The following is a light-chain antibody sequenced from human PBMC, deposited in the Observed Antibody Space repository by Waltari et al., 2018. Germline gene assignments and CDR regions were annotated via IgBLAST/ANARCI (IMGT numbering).Light chain of an antibody. CDR3: QQYNSYSLLT. CDR2: NAS. CDR1: QSISNW. J-gene: IGKJ4*01. V-gene: IGKV1-5*03. Sequence: DIQMTQSPSTLSASVGDRVTITCRASQSISNWLAWYQQKPGKAPKLLLYNASTLESGGPSRFSGSGSGTEFTLTISSLQPDDFATYYCQQYNSYSLLTFGGGTKVEIK.